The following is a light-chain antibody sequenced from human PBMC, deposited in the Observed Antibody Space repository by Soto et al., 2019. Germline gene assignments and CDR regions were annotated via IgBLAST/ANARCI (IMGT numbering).Light chain of an antibody. CDR1: QSISNY. Sequence: DIQMTQSPSSLSASVGDRVTITCRASQSISNYLNWYQQKPGKAPKLLMYAASSLQSGVPSRFSGSGSGTDFTLTISSPQPEDFATYYCQQSYSTPRTFGQGTKVEIK. V-gene: IGKV1-39*01. J-gene: IGKJ1*01. CDR3: QQSYSTPRT. CDR2: AAS.